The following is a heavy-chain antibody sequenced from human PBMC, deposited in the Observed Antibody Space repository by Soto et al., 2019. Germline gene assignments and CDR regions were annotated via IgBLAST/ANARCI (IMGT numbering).Heavy chain of an antibody. CDR2: IFSGGST. J-gene: IGHJ4*02. Sequence: EVQLVETGGGVIQPGGSLRLSCAASGFTVSSNYMSWVRQAPGKGLEWVSLIFSGGSTYYADSVKGRFTISRDNSKNTLCLQMNSLRAEDTAVYYCASLSTSAAGTPDYWGQGTLVTVSS. CDR1: GFTVSSNY. D-gene: IGHD6-13*01. V-gene: IGHV3-53*02. CDR3: ASLSTSAAGTPDY.